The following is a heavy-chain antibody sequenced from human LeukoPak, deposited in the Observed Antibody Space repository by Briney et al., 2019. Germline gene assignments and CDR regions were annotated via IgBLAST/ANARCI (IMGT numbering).Heavy chain of an antibody. Sequence: GGSLRLSCTASGFAVSNNYMSWVRQAPGKGLEWVSLIYNAVTYADSVKGRFTISRDDSKNTLNLQMNSLRADDTAVYYCARLRGNTMVEYWGQGTLVTVSS. CDR2: IYNAVT. J-gene: IGHJ4*02. CDR1: GFAVSNNY. D-gene: IGHD3-10*01. CDR3: ARLRGNTMVEY. V-gene: IGHV3-53*01.